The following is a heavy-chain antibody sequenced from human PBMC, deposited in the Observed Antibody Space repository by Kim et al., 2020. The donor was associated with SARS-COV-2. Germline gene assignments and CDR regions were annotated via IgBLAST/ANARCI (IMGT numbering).Heavy chain of an antibody. Sequence: GESLKISCKGSGYSFTSYWIGWVRQMPGKGLEWMGIIYPGDSDTRYSPSFQGQVTISADKSISTAYLQWSSLKASDTAMYYCARHGWDYYDSSGEIDYWGQGTLVTVSS. D-gene: IGHD3-22*01. CDR2: IYPGDSDT. CDR3: ARHGWDYYDSSGEIDY. V-gene: IGHV5-51*01. J-gene: IGHJ4*02. CDR1: GYSFTSYW.